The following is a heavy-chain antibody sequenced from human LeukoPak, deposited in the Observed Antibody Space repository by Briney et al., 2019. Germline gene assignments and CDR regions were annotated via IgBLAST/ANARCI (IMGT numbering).Heavy chain of an antibody. CDR1: GGSISSSSYY. D-gene: IGHD6-13*01. V-gene: IGHV4-39*01. J-gene: IGHJ4*02. CDR3: ASPMRAGYY. Sequence: SETLSLTCTVSGGSISSSSYYWGWIRQPPGKGLEGIGSIYYSGSTYYNPSLKRRVTISVDTSKNQFSLKLSSVTAADTPVYYCASPMRAGYYWGQGTLVTVSS. CDR2: IYYSGST.